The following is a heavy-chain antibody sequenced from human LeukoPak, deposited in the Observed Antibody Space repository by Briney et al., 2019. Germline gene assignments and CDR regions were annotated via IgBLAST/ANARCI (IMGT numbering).Heavy chain of an antibody. V-gene: IGHV4-4*07. CDR3: ARVAFAKDFWCGYNYYYGMDV. CDR1: GGSISSYY. J-gene: IGHJ6*02. CDR2: IYTSGST. Sequence: PSETLSLTCTVSGGSISSYYWSWIRQPAGKGLEWIGRIYTSGSTNYNPSLKSRVTMSVDTSKNQFSLKLSSVTAADTAVYYCARVAFAKDFWCGYNYYYGMDVWGQGTTVTVSS. D-gene: IGHD3-3*01.